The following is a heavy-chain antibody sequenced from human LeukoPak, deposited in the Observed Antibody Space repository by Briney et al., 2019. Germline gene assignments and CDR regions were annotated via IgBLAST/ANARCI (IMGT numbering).Heavy chain of an antibody. CDR2: ISSSSSYI. J-gene: IGHJ3*02. D-gene: IGHD3-22*01. CDR3: ASRDDSSGYLDAFDI. CDR1: GFTFSSYS. Sequence: GGSLRLSCAASGFTFSSYSMNWVRQAPGKGLEWVSSISSSSSYIYYADSVKGRFTISRDNAKNSLYLQMNSLRAEDTAVYYCASRDDSSGYLDAFDIRGQGTMVTVSS. V-gene: IGHV3-21*01.